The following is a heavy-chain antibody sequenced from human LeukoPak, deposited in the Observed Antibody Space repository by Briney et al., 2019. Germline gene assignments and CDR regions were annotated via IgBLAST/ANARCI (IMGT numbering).Heavy chain of an antibody. CDR2: IYPGDSDT. CDR1: GYIFTGYW. J-gene: IGHJ4*02. Sequence: GESLKISCKGSGYIFTGYWIGWVRQMPGKGLEWMGTIYPGDSDTRYSPSFQGQVTISGDKSTSTAYLQWSSLKASDTAMYYCTRVYYSSSSHHFDYWGQGTLVTVSS. V-gene: IGHV5-51*01. CDR3: TRVYYSSSSHHFDY. D-gene: IGHD6-6*01.